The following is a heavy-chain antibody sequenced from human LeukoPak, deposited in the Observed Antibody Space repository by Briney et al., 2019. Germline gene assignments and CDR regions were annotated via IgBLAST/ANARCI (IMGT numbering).Heavy chain of an antibody. CDR1: GFIVSNNY. V-gene: IGHV3-66*01. CDR2: IYGGGNT. CDR3: ATTGSGGHYNYFDH. Sequence: GESLKISCAASGFIVSNNYMTWVRQAPGKGLEWVSVIYGGGNTYYAYSVKGRFTISRDNSKNTLYLQMNSLRADDTAVYYCATTGSGGHYNYFDHWGQGTLVTVSS. J-gene: IGHJ4*02. D-gene: IGHD3-10*01.